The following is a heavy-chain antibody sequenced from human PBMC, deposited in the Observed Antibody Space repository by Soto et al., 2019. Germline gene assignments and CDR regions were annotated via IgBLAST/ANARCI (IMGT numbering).Heavy chain of an antibody. Sequence: EVQLVESGGGLVKPGGSLRLSCAASGFTFSSYSMNWVRQAPGKGLEWVSSISSSSSYIYYADSVKGRFTISRDNAKNSLYMRMNSLRAEDTAVYYCAREGVLRFFFCMDVWGQGTTVTVSS. CDR1: GFTFSSYS. CDR2: ISSSSSYI. J-gene: IGHJ6*02. D-gene: IGHD3-3*01. V-gene: IGHV3-21*01. CDR3: AREGVLRFFFCMDV.